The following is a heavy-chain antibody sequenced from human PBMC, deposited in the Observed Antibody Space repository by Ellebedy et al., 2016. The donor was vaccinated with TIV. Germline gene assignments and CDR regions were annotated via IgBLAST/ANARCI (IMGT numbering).Heavy chain of an antibody. CDR1: GYSFTSYW. J-gene: IGHJ3*02. V-gene: IGHV5-10-1*04. CDR3: ARGESGWYRAFDI. CDR2: IDPSDSYT. Sequence: GESLKISCKGSGYSFTSYWISWVRQMPGKGLEWMGRIDPSDSYTNYSPSFQGQVTISADKSISTAYLQWSSLKASDTAMYYCARGESGWYRAFDIWGQGTMVTVSS. D-gene: IGHD6-19*01.